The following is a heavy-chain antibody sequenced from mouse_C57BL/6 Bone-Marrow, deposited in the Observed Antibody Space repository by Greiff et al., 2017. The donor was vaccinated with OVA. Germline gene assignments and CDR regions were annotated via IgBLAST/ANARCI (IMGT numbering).Heavy chain of an antibody. D-gene: IGHD1-1*01. CDR1: GFTFSDYY. Sequence: EVKVVESGGGLVQPGGSLKLSCAASGFTFSDYYMYWVRQTPEKRLEWVAYISNGGGSTYYPDTVKGRFTISRDNAKNTLYLQMSRLKSEDTAMYYCARHSYYGSGAWFAYWGQGTLVTVSA. CDR3: ARHSYYGSGAWFAY. CDR2: ISNGGGST. J-gene: IGHJ3*01. V-gene: IGHV5-12*01.